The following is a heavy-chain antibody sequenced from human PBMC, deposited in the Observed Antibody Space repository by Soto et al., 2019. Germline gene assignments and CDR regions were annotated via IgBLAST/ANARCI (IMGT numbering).Heavy chain of an antibody. J-gene: IGHJ6*02. V-gene: IGHV1-18*01. CDR2: ISAYNGNT. CDR3: ARGFSHYYYRMDV. D-gene: IGHD3-3*01. CDR1: GYTFTSYA. Sequence: QVQLVQSGAEVKKPGASVKVSCKASGYTFTSYAISWVRQAPGQGLERMGWISAYNGNTNYAQILQGRVTMTTDTSTSTDNMELRILSSDDTAVYYWARGFSHYYYRMDVWGQGTTVTVSS.